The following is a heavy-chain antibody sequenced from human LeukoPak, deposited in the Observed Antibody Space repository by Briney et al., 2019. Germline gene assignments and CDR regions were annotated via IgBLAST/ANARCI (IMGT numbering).Heavy chain of an antibody. CDR1: GFTFSSYA. D-gene: IGHD3-10*01. CDR2: ISGSGGST. CDR3: AKDSRGSGSYYHDY. V-gene: IGHV3-23*01. Sequence: LRXSCAASGFTFSSYAMSWVRQAPGKGVEWGSAISGSGGSTYYADSVKGGFTISRDNYKNTLYLQMNSLRAEDTAVYYCAKDSRGSGSYYHDYWGQGTLVTVSS. J-gene: IGHJ4*02.